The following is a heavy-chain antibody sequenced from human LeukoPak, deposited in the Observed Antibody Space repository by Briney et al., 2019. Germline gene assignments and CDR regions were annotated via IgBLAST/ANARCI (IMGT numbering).Heavy chain of an antibody. Sequence: SETLSLTCTVSGGSISSGSYYWSWIRQPAGKGLEWIGRIYTSGNTNYNPSLKSRVTISVDTSKIQFSLKLSSVTAADTAVYYCARVVGYGSGSYYNVYYYYMDVWGKGTTVTISS. CDR2: IYTSGNT. CDR1: GGSISSGSYY. V-gene: IGHV4-61*02. D-gene: IGHD3-10*01. J-gene: IGHJ6*03. CDR3: ARVVGYGSGSYYNVYYYYMDV.